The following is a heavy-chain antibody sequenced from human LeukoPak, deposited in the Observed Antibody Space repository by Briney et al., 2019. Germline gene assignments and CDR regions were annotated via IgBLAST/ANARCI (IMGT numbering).Heavy chain of an antibody. CDR1: GFTFSSYW. D-gene: IGHD2-15*01. CDR3: AKEAGVMRIYYFDY. J-gene: IGHJ4*02. V-gene: IGHV3-7*03. CDR2: IKQDGSEK. Sequence: GGSLRLSCAASGFTFSSYWMSWVRQAPGKGLEGVANIKQDGSEKYYVDSVKGRFTISRDNAKNSLYLQMNSLRAEDTAVYYCAKEAGVMRIYYFDYWGQGTLVTVSS.